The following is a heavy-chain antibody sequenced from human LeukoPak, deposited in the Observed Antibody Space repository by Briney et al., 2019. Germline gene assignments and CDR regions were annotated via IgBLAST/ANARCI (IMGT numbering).Heavy chain of an antibody. CDR3: ARMALDGGDSIGFDS. Sequence: ASVTVSCKASGYTFTDYFIHWVRQAPGQGLEWMGWINPNIGDASYAQKFQDRVTMPRDRSINTAYMELSRLTSDDTAVYYCARMALDGGDSIGFDSWGQGTLVTVSS. J-gene: IGHJ5*01. V-gene: IGHV1-2*02. CDR1: GYTFTDYF. D-gene: IGHD2-21*02. CDR2: INPNIGDA.